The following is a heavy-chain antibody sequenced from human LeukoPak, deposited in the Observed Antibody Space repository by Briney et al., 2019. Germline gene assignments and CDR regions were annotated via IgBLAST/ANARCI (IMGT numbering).Heavy chain of an antibody. V-gene: IGHV2-70*12. Sequence: SGPALVKPTQTLTLTCTFSGFSLSTTEMCVSWIRQPPGKALEWLARIDWDDDEHYNKSLKTRLTISKDTSKNQVVLTMTNMDPVDTGTYYCAHRQLYSSSSGLDYWGQGTLVTVSS. CDR1: GFSLSTTEMC. J-gene: IGHJ4*02. D-gene: IGHD6-6*01. CDR2: IDWDDDE. CDR3: AHRQLYSSSSGLDY.